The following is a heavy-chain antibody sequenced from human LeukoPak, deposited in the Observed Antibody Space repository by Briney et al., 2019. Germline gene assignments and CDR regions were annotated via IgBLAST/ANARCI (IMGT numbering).Heavy chain of an antibody. CDR2: ISGSGGST. D-gene: IGHD3-3*01. CDR1: GFTYSSYA. Sequence: PGGSLRLSCAASGFTYSSYAMTWVRQAPGKGLEWVSTISGSGGSTYYADSVKGRFTISRDNSKNTLYLQMNSLRAEDTAVYYCAKIGRYYDFWTGFYEEEVDYMDVWGKGTTVTVSS. V-gene: IGHV3-23*01. J-gene: IGHJ6*03. CDR3: AKIGRYYDFWTGFYEEEVDYMDV.